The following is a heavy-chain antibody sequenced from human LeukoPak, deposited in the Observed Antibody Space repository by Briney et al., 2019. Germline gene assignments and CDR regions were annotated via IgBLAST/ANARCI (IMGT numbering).Heavy chain of an antibody. J-gene: IGHJ6*03. D-gene: IGHD5-18*01. CDR1: GYTFTGYY. CDR3: ARAKGYSYGYYYYYMDV. Sequence: ASVKVSCKASGYTFTGYYMHWVRQAAGQGLEWMGWSSAYNGNTNYAQKLQGRVTMTTDTSTSTAYMELRSLRSDDTAVYYCARAKGYSYGYYYYYMDVWGKGTTVTISS. V-gene: IGHV1-18*04. CDR2: SSAYNGNT.